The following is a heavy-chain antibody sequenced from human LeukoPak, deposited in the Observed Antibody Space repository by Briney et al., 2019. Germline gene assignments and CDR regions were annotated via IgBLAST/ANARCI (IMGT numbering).Heavy chain of an antibody. CDR1: GGSISSGGYY. Sequence: PSETLSLTCTVSGGSISSGGYYWSWIDQHPGKGLEWIGYIYHSGSTYYNPSLKSRVTISVDTSKYQFSLKLSSVTAADTAVYYCARRIRIAARNWFDPWGQGTLVTVSS. CDR3: ARRIRIAARNWFDP. J-gene: IGHJ5*02. CDR2: IYHSGST. V-gene: IGHV4-31*03. D-gene: IGHD6-6*01.